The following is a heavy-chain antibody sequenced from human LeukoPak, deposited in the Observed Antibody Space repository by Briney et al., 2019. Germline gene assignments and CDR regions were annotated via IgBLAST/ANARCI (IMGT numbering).Heavy chain of an antibody. Sequence: SETLSLTCTVSGGSNSRSSNYWGWIRQSPGKGLEWIGSIYYSGSTNYNPSLKSRVTISVDTSKNQFSLKLSSVTAADTAVYYCARVYYSNSYDYWYFDLWGRGTLVTVSS. CDR3: ARVYYSNSYDYWYFDL. CDR2: IYYSGST. V-gene: IGHV4-39*07. CDR1: GGSNSRSSNY. J-gene: IGHJ2*01. D-gene: IGHD6-13*01.